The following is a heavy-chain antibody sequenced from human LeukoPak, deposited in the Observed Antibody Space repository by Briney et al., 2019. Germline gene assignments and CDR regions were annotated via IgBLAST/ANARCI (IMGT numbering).Heavy chain of an antibody. J-gene: IGHJ5*02. D-gene: IGHD3-10*01. CDR2: IRYDGSNK. Sequence: GGSLRLSCAASGFTFGDYAMSWVRQAPGKGLEWVAFIRYDGSNKYYADSVKGRFTISRDNSKNTLYLQMNSLRAEDTAVYYCAKDSLWFGGNGFDPWGQGTLVTVSS. CDR1: GFTFGDYA. V-gene: IGHV3-30*02. CDR3: AKDSLWFGGNGFDP.